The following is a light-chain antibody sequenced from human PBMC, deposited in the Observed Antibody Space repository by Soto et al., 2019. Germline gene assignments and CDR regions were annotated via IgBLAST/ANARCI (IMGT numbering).Light chain of an antibody. CDR2: WAS. J-gene: IGKJ1*01. CDR1: QNILYSSNNKNY. Sequence: DIVLTQSPDSLAVSLGERATINCKSSQNILYSSNNKNYLAWYQQKPGQPPKLLIYWASARESGVPDRFSGSRSGTDFGLTIHRLQAEDVAVYYCQQYYSTSWTFGQGTKVEIK. CDR3: QQYYSTSWT. V-gene: IGKV4-1*01.